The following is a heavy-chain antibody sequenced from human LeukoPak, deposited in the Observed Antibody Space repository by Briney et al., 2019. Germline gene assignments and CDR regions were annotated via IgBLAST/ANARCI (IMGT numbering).Heavy chain of an antibody. V-gene: IGHV3-23*01. CDR3: ARDADWGRYDC. CDR1: GFTFSSYG. CDR2: IGGSGGTTT. Sequence: GGSLRLSCAASGFTFSSYGMNWVRQAPGKGLEWVSGIGGSGGTTTYYADSVKGRFTISRDNSKNTLYLQMNSLRADDTAVFYCARDADWGRYDCWGQGTLVTVSS. D-gene: IGHD7-27*01. J-gene: IGHJ4*02.